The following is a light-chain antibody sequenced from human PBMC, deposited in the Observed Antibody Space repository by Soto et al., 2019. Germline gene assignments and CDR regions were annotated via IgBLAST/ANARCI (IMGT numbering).Light chain of an antibody. Sequence: QSVLTQPRSVSGSPGQSVTISCTGTSSDVGGYNYVSWYQQHPGKAPKLMIYDVSKRPSGVPDRFSGSKSGNTDSLTISGLQAEDEADYYCCSYAGSYTPWVFGTGTKVTVL. CDR2: DVS. V-gene: IGLV2-11*01. J-gene: IGLJ1*01. CDR1: SSDVGGYNY. CDR3: CSYAGSYTPWV.